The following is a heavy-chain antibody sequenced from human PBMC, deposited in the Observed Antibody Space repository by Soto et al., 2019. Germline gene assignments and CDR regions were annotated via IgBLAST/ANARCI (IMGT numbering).Heavy chain of an antibody. V-gene: IGHV4-31*03. Sequence: LSLPCTVSFGSISSGGYYWICIRQHPGKGLEWIGYIYYSGSTYYNPSLKSRVTISVDTSKNQFSLKLSSVTAADTAVYYCARASYYDFWSGYWYWGQGTLVTVSS. CDR1: FGSISSGGYY. CDR2: IYYSGST. D-gene: IGHD3-3*01. J-gene: IGHJ4*02. CDR3: ARASYYDFWSGYWY.